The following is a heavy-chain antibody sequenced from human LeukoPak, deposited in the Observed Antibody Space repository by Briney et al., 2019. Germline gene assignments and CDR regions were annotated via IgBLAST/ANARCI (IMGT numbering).Heavy chain of an antibody. J-gene: IGHJ4*02. V-gene: IGHV4-61*02. CDR1: GGSVSSGTYY. Sequence: SETLSLTCTVSGGSVSSGTYYWTWIRQPAGKGLEWIGRIYTSGSTNFNPSLKSRVSISLDTSQNQFSLKVNTVTAADTAVYYCAREEQQLVRIYWGQGTLVTVSS. CDR2: IYTSGST. CDR3: AREEQQLVRIY. D-gene: IGHD6-13*01.